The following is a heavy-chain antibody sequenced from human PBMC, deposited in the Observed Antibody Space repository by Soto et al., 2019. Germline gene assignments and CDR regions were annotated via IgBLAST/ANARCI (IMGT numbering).Heavy chain of an antibody. CDR2: ISYDGSNK. V-gene: IGHV3-30-3*01. CDR3: ARFSHYYDSSGYGKFDY. CDR1: GFTFSSYA. J-gene: IGHJ4*02. D-gene: IGHD3-22*01. Sequence: GGSLRLSCAASGFTFSSYAMHWVRQAPGKGLEWVAVISYDGSNKYYADSVKGRFTISRDNSKNTLYLQMNSLRAEDTAVYYCARFSHYYDSSGYGKFDYWGQGTLVPVSS.